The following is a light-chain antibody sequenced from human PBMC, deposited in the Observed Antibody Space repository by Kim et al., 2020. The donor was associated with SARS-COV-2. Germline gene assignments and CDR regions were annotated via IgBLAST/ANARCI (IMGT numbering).Light chain of an antibody. CDR2: SAS. CDR1: QGIRND. V-gene: IGKV1-17*02. Sequence: DIQMTQSPSSLSASFGDRVTITCRASQGIRNDLTWYQQKPGQAPKRLIYSASTLQTGVPSRFSGSGSGTEFTLTISNVQPEDFATYYCLQYTSHVLSFGGGTKVDIK. J-gene: IGKJ4*01. CDR3: LQYTSHVLS.